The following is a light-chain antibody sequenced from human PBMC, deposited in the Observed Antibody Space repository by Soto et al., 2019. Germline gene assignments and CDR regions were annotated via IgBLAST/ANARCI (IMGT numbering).Light chain of an antibody. CDR2: GVS. CDR3: QQYSNSPFT. J-gene: IGKJ2*01. CDR1: QSVRSNY. V-gene: IGKV3-20*01. Sequence: EIVLTQSPGTLSLSPGERGTLSCKASQSVRSNYLAWYQQKAGQAPRLLIYGVSSRATGVPDRFSGNGSGTDFTLIVSRVDPEDLAVYWCQQYSNSPFTFGQGTSLEI.